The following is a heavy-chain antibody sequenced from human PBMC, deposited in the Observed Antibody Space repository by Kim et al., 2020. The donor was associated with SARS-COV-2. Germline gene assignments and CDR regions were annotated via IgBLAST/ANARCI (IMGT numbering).Heavy chain of an antibody. CDR1: GFTFSNAW. V-gene: IGHV3-15*01. D-gene: IGHD2-2*01. J-gene: IGHJ6*02. Sequence: GGSLRLSCAASGFTFSNAWMSWVRQAPGKGLEWVGRIKSKTDGGTTDYAAPVKGRFTITRDDSKNTLYLQMNSLKTEDTAVYYWTTEEGYCSSTSCYSAYYYYGMDVWGQGTTVTVSS. CDR2: IKSKTDGGTT. CDR3: TTEEGYCSSTSCYSAYYYYGMDV.